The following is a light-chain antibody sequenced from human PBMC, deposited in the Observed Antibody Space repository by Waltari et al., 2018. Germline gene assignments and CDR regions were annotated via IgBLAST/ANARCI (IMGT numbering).Light chain of an antibody. Sequence: EVVLTQSPATLSSSPGERATLSSRPSQSVSSFLAWYQQKPGQAPRLLIYDASNRATGIPARFSGSGSGTDFTLTISSLEPEDFAVYYCQQRSNVLFAFGPGTKVDFK. CDR3: QQRSNVLFA. CDR2: DAS. J-gene: IGKJ3*01. V-gene: IGKV3-11*01. CDR1: QSVSSF.